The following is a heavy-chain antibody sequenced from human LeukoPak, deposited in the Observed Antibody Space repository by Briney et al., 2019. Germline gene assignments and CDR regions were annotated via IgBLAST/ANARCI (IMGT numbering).Heavy chain of an antibody. D-gene: IGHD6-19*01. V-gene: IGHV1-24*01. CDR2: FDPEDGET. CDR1: GYTLTELS. J-gene: IGHJ4*02. CDR3: ARGRRNEAVAGT. Sequence: ASVKVSCKVSGYTLTELSMHWVRQAPGKGLEWMGGFDPEDGETIYAQKFQGRVTMTRNTSISTAYMELSSLRSEDTAVYYCARGRRNEAVAGTWGQGTLVTVSS.